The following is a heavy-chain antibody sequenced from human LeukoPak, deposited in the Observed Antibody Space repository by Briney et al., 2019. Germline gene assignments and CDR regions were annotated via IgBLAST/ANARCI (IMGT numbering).Heavy chain of an antibody. CDR1: GFTFDDYA. Sequence: GGSLRLSCAASGFTFDDYAMHWVRQAPGKGLEWVSVISADGGTTFYADSVKGRLTFSRDNNKNSLYLQMNSLRTEDTALYYCAKDLSGDGYNWGIFDYWGQGTLVTVSS. D-gene: IGHD5-24*01. CDR2: ISADGGTT. V-gene: IGHV3-43*02. CDR3: AKDLSGDGYNWGIFDY. J-gene: IGHJ4*02.